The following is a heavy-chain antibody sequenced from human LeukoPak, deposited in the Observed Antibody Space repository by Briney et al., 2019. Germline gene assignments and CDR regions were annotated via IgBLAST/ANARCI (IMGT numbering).Heavy chain of an antibody. CDR3: ARLDCTGDGCYNH. V-gene: IGHV4-59*08. Sequence: SETLSLTCSVSGDSVTSYYWSWIRQPPGKGLEWIGYVSSDGTTNYTPSLRSRVIMSVDTAKNHISLSLTSLTAADTAIYYCARLDCTGDGCYNHWGQGTLVTVSS. CDR1: GDSVTSYY. J-gene: IGHJ4*02. CDR2: VSSDGTT. D-gene: IGHD2-8*02.